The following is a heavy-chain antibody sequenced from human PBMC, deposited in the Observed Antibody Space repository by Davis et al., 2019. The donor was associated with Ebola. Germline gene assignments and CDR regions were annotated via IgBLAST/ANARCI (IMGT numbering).Heavy chain of an antibody. D-gene: IGHD2-8*01. CDR3: ARGLCSNGVCGSADY. V-gene: IGHV4-59*12. CDR1: GGSISSYY. J-gene: IGHJ4*02. CDR2: IYYSGST. Sequence: PSETLSLTCTVSGGSISSYYWSWIRQPPGKGLEWIGYIYYSGSTNYNPSLKSRVTISVDTSKNQFSLKLSSVTAADTAVYYCARGLCSNGVCGSADYWGQGTLVTVSS.